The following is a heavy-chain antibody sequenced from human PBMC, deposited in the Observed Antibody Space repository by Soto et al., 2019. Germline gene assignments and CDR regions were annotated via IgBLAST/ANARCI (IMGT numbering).Heavy chain of an antibody. CDR2: IIPIFAPA. CDR1: GGTFSSDA. D-gene: IGHD1-1*01. J-gene: IGHJ4*02. CDR3: ARARGESPMVQEDFLDN. Sequence: HVQLVQSGAEVKKPGSSVKVSCKASGGTFSSDAISWVRQAPGQGLEWMGGIIPIFAPANYAQKFLGRVTITADEPTTTAYMELSSLTSEDTAMYYCARARGESPMVQEDFLDNWGQGTLVSVAS. V-gene: IGHV1-69*01.